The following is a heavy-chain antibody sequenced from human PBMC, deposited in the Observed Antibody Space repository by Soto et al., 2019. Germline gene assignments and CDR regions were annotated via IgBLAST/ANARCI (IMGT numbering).Heavy chain of an antibody. CDR3: ARDILSGGAYPDS. Sequence: PGGSLRLSCAASVFTVSGYTMNWVRQAPGKGLEWISSISSGSSYIYYAGSVKGRFTISRDNARNSLFLEMKTLRADDTAVYYCARDILSGGAYPDSWGQGTKVTVSS. CDR2: ISSGSSYI. V-gene: IGHV3-21*01. CDR1: VFTVSGYT. D-gene: IGHD3-10*01. J-gene: IGHJ5*01.